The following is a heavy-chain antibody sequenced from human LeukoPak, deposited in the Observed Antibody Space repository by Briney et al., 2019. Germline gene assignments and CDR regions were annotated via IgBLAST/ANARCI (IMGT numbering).Heavy chain of an antibody. D-gene: IGHD3-22*01. CDR2: ISYDGSNK. Sequence: GGSLRLSCAASGFTFSSYAMHWVRQAPGKGLEWVAVISYDGSNKYYADSVKGRFTISRDNSKNTLYLQMNSLRAEDTAVYYCARSPTGRATMIEAYFQHWGQGTLVTVSS. CDR3: ARSPTGRATMIEAYFQH. CDR1: GFTFSSYA. V-gene: IGHV3-30*04. J-gene: IGHJ1*01.